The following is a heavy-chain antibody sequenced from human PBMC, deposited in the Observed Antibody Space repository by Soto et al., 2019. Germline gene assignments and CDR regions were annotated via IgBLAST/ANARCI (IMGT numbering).Heavy chain of an antibody. V-gene: IGHV5-51*01. J-gene: IGHJ6*02. CDR2: IYPGDSDT. CDR1: GYSFTSYW. D-gene: IGHD1-7*01. CDR3: ARPGVPLELGSYYSGMDV. Sequence: PGEPLKISCKGSGYSFTSYWIGWVRQMPGKGLEWMGIIYPGDSDTRYSPSFQGQVTISADKSISTAYLQWSSLKASGTAMYYSARPGVPLELGSYYSGMDVWGQGTTVTV.